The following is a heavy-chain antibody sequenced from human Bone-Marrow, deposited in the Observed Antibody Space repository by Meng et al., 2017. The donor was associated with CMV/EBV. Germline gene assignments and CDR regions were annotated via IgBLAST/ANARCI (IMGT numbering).Heavy chain of an antibody. J-gene: IGHJ4*02. CDR1: GGSISSYY. CDR3: ARDSPDGGNSYFDY. D-gene: IGHD4-23*01. CDR2: IYYSGST. Sequence: SETLSLTCTVSGGSISSYYWSWIRQPPGKGLEWIGYIYYSGSTNYNPTLNSRVTISVDTSKNQFHLKLSSVTAADAAVYYCARDSPDGGNSYFDYWGQGTLVTVSS. V-gene: IGHV4-59*01.